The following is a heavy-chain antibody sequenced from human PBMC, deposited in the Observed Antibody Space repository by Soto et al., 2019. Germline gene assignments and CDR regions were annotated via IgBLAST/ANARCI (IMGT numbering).Heavy chain of an antibody. Sequence: GESLKISCAASGFTFSSYWMHWVRQAPGKGLVWVSRINSDGSSTSYADSVKGRFTISRDNAKNTLYLQMNGLRAEDTAVYYCARVEGYCSGGSCPLDYWGQGTLVTVSS. CDR1: GFTFSSYW. CDR2: INSDGSST. CDR3: ARVEGYCSGGSCPLDY. V-gene: IGHV3-74*01. D-gene: IGHD2-15*01. J-gene: IGHJ4*02.